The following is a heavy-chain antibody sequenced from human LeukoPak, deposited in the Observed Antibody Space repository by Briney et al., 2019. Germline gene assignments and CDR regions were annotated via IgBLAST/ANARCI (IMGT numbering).Heavy chain of an antibody. V-gene: IGHV1-8*03. J-gene: IGHJ3*02. D-gene: IGHD3-10*01. Sequence: EASVKVSCKASGYTFTSYDINWVRQATGQGLEWMGWMNPNSGNTGYAQKFQGRVTITRNTSISTAYMELSSLRSEDTAVCCARVTGSGTYAFDIWGQGTMVTVSS. CDR2: MNPNSGNT. CDR3: ARVTGSGTYAFDI. CDR1: GYTFTSYD.